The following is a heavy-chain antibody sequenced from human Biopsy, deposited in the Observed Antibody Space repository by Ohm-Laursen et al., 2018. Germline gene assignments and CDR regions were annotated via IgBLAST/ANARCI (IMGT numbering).Heavy chain of an antibody. V-gene: IGHV1-8*01. D-gene: IGHD2/OR15-2a*01. CDR2: MNPISGNT. CDR1: GYTFTTYD. Sequence: ASVKVSCKASGYTFTTYDITWVRQATGQGPEWMGWMNPISGNTGYAHKFRGRVTMTSDSSISTAYLEVSSLTFEGTAVYYCARAVRYRLLSDPWGQGTLVTVSS. J-gene: IGHJ5*02. CDR3: ARAVRYRLLSDP.